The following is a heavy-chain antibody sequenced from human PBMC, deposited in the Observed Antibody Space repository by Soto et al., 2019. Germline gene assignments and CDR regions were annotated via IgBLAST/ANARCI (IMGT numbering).Heavy chain of an antibody. D-gene: IGHD3-10*01. CDR1: GFTFSTFA. CDR2: ISGSGHST. J-gene: IGHJ6*02. V-gene: IGHV3-23*01. Sequence: GGSLRLSCAASGFTFSTFAMSWVRQAPGKGLEWVSVISGSGHSTYYADSVKGRFTISRDNSKNTLYLQMNSLRAEDTAVYYCANWGILWFGNYGMDVWGQGTTVTVSS. CDR3: ANWGILWFGNYGMDV.